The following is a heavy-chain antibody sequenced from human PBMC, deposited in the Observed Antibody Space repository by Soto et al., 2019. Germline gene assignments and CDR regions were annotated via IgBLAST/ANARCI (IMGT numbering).Heavy chain of an antibody. CDR1: DGSIRSYY. CDR2: IFYRGIT. V-gene: IGHV4-59*01. D-gene: IGHD3-10*01. CDR3: ARDLGGFNYYYMDV. Sequence: QVQLQESGPGLVKPSETLSLTCTVSDGSIRSYYWSWIRQPPGKGREWIGYIFYRGITNYKPSLNGRVPISVDSSKNQCSLKLSSVTTADTAVYYCARDLGGFNYYYMDVWGKGTTVTVSS. J-gene: IGHJ6*03.